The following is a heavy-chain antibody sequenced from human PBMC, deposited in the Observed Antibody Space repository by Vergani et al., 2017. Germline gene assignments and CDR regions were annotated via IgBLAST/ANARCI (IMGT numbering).Heavy chain of an antibody. CDR1: GFPFSSYA. J-gene: IGHJ4*02. V-gene: IGHV3-23*01. D-gene: IGHD6-19*01. CDR2: ISGSGGGT. Sequence: EVQLLESGGGLVQPGGSLRVSCAASGFPFSSYAMSWVRQAPGKGLEWVSAISGSGGGTDNADSVKGRFTISRDNSKNTLYLQMNSLRAEETAVYYCAKDMVRGQWLTYGGYYFDYWGQGTLVTVSS. CDR3: AKDMVRGQWLTYGGYYFDY.